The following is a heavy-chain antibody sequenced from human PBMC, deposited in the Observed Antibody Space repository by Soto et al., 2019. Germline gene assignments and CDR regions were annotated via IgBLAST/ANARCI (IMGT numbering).Heavy chain of an antibody. Sequence: VQLVESGGGLVHPGGSLKLSCAASGFNFDTEPMNWVRQAPGKGLEWVSNIRSGGSATSYADSVKGRFTISRDNGKNSLYLQMNSLTDEDTAVYFCVRDVNWGFDSWGQGTLVTVSS. J-gene: IGHJ5*01. D-gene: IGHD7-27*01. V-gene: IGHV3-48*02. CDR3: VRDVNWGFDS. CDR1: GFNFDTEP. CDR2: IRSGGSAT.